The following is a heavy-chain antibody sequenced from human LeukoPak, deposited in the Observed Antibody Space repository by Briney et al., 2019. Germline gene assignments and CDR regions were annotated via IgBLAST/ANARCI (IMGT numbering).Heavy chain of an antibody. CDR1: GGSISSYY. CDR3: ARDRVLLWFGEPDYYYYYGMDV. V-gene: IGHV4-59*01. Sequence: SETLSLTCTVSGGSISSYYWSWIRQPPGKGLEWIGYIYYSGSTNYHPSLKSRVTISVDTSKNQLSLKLSSVTAADTAVYYCARDRVLLWFGEPDYYYYYGMDVWGQGTTVTVSS. J-gene: IGHJ6*02. D-gene: IGHD3-10*01. CDR2: IYYSGST.